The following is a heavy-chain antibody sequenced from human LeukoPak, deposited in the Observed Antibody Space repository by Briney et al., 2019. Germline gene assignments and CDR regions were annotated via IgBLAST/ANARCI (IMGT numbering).Heavy chain of an antibody. V-gene: IGHV3-74*01. CDR1: GFTFSDYW. J-gene: IGHJ4*02. D-gene: IGHD1-26*01. CDR2: IKPDGSST. Sequence: GGSLRLSCAASGFTFSDYWMHWVRQTPGKGLVWVSDIKPDGSSTRYADSVKGRFTISRDNAKNTLYLQMNSLRVEDTAVYYCARGNWEPADYWGQGTLVTVSS. CDR3: ARGNWEPADY.